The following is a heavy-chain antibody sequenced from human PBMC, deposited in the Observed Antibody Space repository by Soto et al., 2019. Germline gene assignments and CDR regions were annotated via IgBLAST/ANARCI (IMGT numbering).Heavy chain of an antibody. J-gene: IGHJ5*02. D-gene: IGHD2-15*01. CDR1: GYTFTCYG. CDR3: ARQYCSGGSCYWGLPNWFDP. V-gene: IGHV1-18*01. Sequence: ASVKVSCKASGYTFTCYGISWVRQAPGQGLEWMGWISAYNGNTNYAQKLQGRVTMTTDTSTSTAYMELRSLRSDDTAVYYCARQYCSGGSCYWGLPNWFDPWGQGTLVTVSS. CDR2: ISAYNGNT.